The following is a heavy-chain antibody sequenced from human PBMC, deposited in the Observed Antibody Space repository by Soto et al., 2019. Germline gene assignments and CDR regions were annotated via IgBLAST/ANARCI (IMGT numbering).Heavy chain of an antibody. V-gene: IGHV3-30-3*01. D-gene: IGHD4-17*01. CDR2: ISYDGSNK. Sequence: QVQLVESGGGVVQPGRSLRLSCAASGFTFSSYAMHWVRQAPGKGLEWVAVISYDGSNKYYADSVKGRFTISRDNSKNXLXXQMNSLRAEDTAVYYCAREARGSTVRSYYYYGMDVWGQGTTVTVSS. J-gene: IGHJ6*02. CDR1: GFTFSSYA. CDR3: AREARGSTVRSYYYYGMDV.